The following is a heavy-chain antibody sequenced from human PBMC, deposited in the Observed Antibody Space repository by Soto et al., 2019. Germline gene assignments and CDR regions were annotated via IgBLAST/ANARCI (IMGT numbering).Heavy chain of an antibody. D-gene: IGHD4-4*01. Sequence: GGSLRLSCETSGFSFSSYVLHWVRQAPGKGLEWVAVLSYYERDKYYADSVKGRFTISRDNSKNTLYLQMNSLRTEDTAVYYCAREGSGDAYSAGGAMDCWRQGTLVTVSS. V-gene: IGHV3-30*04. CDR2: LSYYERDK. CDR3: AREGSGDAYSAGGAMDC. J-gene: IGHJ4*02. CDR1: GFSFSSYV.